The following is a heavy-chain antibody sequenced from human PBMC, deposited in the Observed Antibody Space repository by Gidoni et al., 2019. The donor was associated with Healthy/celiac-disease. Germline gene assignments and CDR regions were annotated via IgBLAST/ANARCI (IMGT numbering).Heavy chain of an antibody. D-gene: IGHD6-19*01. CDR3: AKGAAVAGQRYFDY. CDR1: GFTFSSYA. Sequence: TASGFTFSSYAMSWVRQAPGKGLGWVSAISGSGGSKYYADSVKGRFTISRDNSKNTLYLQMNSLRAEETAVYYCAKGAAVAGQRYFDYWGQGTLVTVSS. CDR2: ISGSGGSK. V-gene: IGHV3-23*01. J-gene: IGHJ4*02.